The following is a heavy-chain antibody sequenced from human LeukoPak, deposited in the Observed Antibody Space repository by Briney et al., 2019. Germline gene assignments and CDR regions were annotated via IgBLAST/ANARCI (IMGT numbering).Heavy chain of an antibody. Sequence: GGSLRLSCAASGFTFSSYGMHRVRQAPGKGLEWVAVIWYDGNNKYYADSVKGRLTISRDNSKNTLYLQMNSLRAEDTAVYYCAKDSWSRNGIYDPFDIWGQGTLVTVSS. CDR3: AKDSWSRNGIYDPFDI. J-gene: IGHJ3*02. CDR1: GFTFSSYG. D-gene: IGHD2-8*01. CDR2: IWYDGNNK. V-gene: IGHV3-33*06.